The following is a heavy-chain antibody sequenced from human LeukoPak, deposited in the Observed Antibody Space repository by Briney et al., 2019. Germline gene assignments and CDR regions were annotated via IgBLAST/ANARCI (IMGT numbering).Heavy chain of an antibody. Sequence: LAGGSLRLSCEGSGFTFDDYTMHWVRQAPGKGLEWVSLINRGGSTTVYAESVKGRFTISRDNSKNSLYLQMNSLRPEDTALYYCVKGPTIPPHYSTTRNYFETKAHFDYWGQGTLVTVSS. CDR3: VKGPTIPPHYSTTRNYFETKAHFDY. CDR2: INRGGSTT. D-gene: IGHD1-26*01. CDR1: GFTFDDYT. J-gene: IGHJ4*02. V-gene: IGHV3-43*01.